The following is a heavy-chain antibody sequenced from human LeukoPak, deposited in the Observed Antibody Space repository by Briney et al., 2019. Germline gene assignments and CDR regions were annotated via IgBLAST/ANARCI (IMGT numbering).Heavy chain of an antibody. Sequence: ASVKVSCKASGYTFTTYAMHWVRQAPGQRLEWMGWINADNGNTKYSQKFQGRVTITRDTSASTAYMELSSLRSEDTAVYYCARSNYAFDYWGQGTLVTVSS. CDR2: INADNGNT. CDR1: GYTFTTYA. D-gene: IGHD1-7*01. CDR3: ARSNYAFDY. J-gene: IGHJ4*02. V-gene: IGHV1-3*01.